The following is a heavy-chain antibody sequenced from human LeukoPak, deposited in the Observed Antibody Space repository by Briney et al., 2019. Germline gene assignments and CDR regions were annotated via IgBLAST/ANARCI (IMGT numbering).Heavy chain of an antibody. V-gene: IGHV4-34*01. CDR2: INHSGST. D-gene: IGHD6-13*01. CDR1: GGSFSGYY. CDR3: ARGPVKQQLVPGMRDNWFDP. J-gene: IGHJ5*02. Sequence: PSETLSLTCAVYGGSFSGYYWSWIRQPPGKGLEWIGEINHSGSTNYNPSLKSRVTISVDTSKNRFSLKLSSVTAADTAVYYCARGPVKQQLVPGMRDNWFDPWGQGTLVTVSS.